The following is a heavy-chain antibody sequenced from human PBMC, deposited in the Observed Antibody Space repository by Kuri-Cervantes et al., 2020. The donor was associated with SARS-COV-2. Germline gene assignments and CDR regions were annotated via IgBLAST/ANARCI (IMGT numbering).Heavy chain of an antibody. D-gene: IGHD2-15*01. CDR2: IYPGDSDT. V-gene: IGHV5-51*01. CDR3: ARLGYCSGGSCYDYYYYMDV. CDR1: GSIFFSYW. Sequence: GESLKISCQGSGSIFFSYWIGWVRQMPGKGLEWMGIIYPGDSDTRCSPSFQGQVTISADKSISTAYLQWSGLKASDTAMYYCARLGYCSGGSCYDYYYYMDVWGKGTTVTVSS. J-gene: IGHJ6*03.